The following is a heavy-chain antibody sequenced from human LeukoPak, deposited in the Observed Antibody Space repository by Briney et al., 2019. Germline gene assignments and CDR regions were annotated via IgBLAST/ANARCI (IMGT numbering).Heavy chain of an antibody. CDR2: IYYSGNT. Sequence: SETLSLTCTVSGGSISSYYWSWIRQPPGKGLEWIGYIYYSGNTNYNPSLKSRVTMSLDTSKNQFSLKLSSVSAADTAVYYCARETDGYNANFDYWGQGTLVTVSS. CDR3: ARETDGYNANFDY. CDR1: GGSISSYY. J-gene: IGHJ4*02. D-gene: IGHD5-24*01. V-gene: IGHV4-59*01.